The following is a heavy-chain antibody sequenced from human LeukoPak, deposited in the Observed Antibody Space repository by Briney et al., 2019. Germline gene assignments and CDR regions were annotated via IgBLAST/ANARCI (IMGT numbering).Heavy chain of an antibody. V-gene: IGHV3-7*01. CDR2: IKQDGSEK. J-gene: IGHJ4*02. CDR3: AMYYYDSSGYYPFRPLSDY. Sequence: GGSLRLSCAASGFTFSSYWMSWVRQAPGKGLEWVANIKQDGSEKYYVDSVKGRFTISRDNAKNSLYLQMNSLRAEDTAVYYWAMYYYDSSGYYPFRPLSDYWGQGTLVTVSS. CDR1: GFTFSSYW. D-gene: IGHD3-22*01.